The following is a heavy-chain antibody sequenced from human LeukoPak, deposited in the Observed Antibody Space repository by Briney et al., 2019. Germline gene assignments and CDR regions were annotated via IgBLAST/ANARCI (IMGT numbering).Heavy chain of an antibody. J-gene: IGHJ6*03. D-gene: IGHD4-11*01. V-gene: IGHV4-39*01. CDR3: ARYGSNYGYYYYYMDV. Sequence: PSETLSLTCTVSGGSISSSSYYWGWIRQPPGKGLEWIGSIYYSGSTYYNPSLKSRVTISVDTSKNQFSLKLSSVTAADTAVYYCARYGSNYGYYYYYMDVWGKGTTVTVSS. CDR2: IYYSGST. CDR1: GGSISSSSYY.